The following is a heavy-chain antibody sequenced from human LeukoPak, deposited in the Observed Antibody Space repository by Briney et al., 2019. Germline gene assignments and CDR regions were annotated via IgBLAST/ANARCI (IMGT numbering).Heavy chain of an antibody. CDR1: SGAISTSHW. J-gene: IGHJ3*02. Sequence: SETLSLTCTVSSGAISTSHWLSWVRQPPGKGLEWIGEIYGSGNTNYNPSLKSRVTISVDKSKNQFSLKLSSVTAADTAVYYCARDCRNNYSYHDAFDIWGQGTMVTVSS. V-gene: IGHV4-4*02. D-gene: IGHD2-15*01. CDR3: ARDCRNNYSYHDAFDI. CDR2: IYGSGNT.